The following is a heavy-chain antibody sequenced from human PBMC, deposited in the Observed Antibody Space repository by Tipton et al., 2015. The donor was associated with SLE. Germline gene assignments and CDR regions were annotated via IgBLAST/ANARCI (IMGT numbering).Heavy chain of an antibody. V-gene: IGHV4-59*08. CDR2: IYYSGST. Sequence: TLSLTCTVSGASISSYSWSWIRQPPGKGLEWIGYIYYSGSTNYNPSLKSRVTISVDTSKNQFSLKLSSVTAADTAVYYCARHRNPDYYFDSWGQGTLVTVSS. D-gene: IGHD4/OR15-4a*01. J-gene: IGHJ4*02. CDR3: ARHRNPDYYFDS. CDR1: GASISSYS.